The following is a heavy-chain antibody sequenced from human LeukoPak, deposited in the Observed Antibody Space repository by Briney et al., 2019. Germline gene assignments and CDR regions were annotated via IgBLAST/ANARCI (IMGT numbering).Heavy chain of an antibody. J-gene: IGHJ5*02. CDR2: ISSSGSTK. Sequence: GGSLRLSCAASGFTFSDYYMSWIRQAPGKGLEWVAYISSSGSTKYYADSVKGRFTISRDNAKNPLYLQMNSLRAEDTAAYYCARSPWLVRQSGFDPWGQGTLVTVSS. V-gene: IGHV3-11*01. D-gene: IGHD6-19*01. CDR1: GFTFSDYY. CDR3: ARSPWLVRQSGFDP.